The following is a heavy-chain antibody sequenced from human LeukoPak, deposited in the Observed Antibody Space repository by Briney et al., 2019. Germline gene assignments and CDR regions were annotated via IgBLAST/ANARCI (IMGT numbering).Heavy chain of an antibody. Sequence: GESLKISCKASGYTFTGYYMHWVRQAPGQGLEWMGWINPNSGGTNYAQKFQGRVTMTRDTSISTAYMELSRLRSDDTAVYYCARIPHYDILTGYYLGYFQHWGQGTLVTVSS. J-gene: IGHJ1*01. V-gene: IGHV1-2*02. CDR3: ARIPHYDILTGYYLGYFQH. D-gene: IGHD3-9*01. CDR2: INPNSGGT. CDR1: GYTFTGYY.